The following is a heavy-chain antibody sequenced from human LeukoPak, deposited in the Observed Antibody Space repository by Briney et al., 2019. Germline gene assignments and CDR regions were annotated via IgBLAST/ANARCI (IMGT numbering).Heavy chain of an antibody. CDR3: VRSYGLEGDY. D-gene: IGHD3-16*02. Sequence: ASVKVSCKASGYSFTGYYMHWVRQAPGQGLEWMGWIAAYNGLTNYAENLQGRLTLSTDTSTSTAFMELRNLTSDDTAVYFCVRSYGLEGDYWGRGTLVTVSS. CDR2: IAAYNGLT. CDR1: GYSFTGYY. J-gene: IGHJ4*02. V-gene: IGHV1-18*04.